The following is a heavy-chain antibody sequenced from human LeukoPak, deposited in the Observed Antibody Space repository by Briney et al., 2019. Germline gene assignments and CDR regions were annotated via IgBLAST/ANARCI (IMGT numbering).Heavy chain of an antibody. D-gene: IGHD2-15*01. Sequence: ASVKVSCKASGYTFISYDINWVRQATGQGLEWMGWMNPNSGNTGYAQKFQGRVTITRNTSISTAYMELSSLRSEDTAVYYCARGRYCSGGSCYRRYYFDYWGQGTLVTVSS. CDR1: GYTFISYD. V-gene: IGHV1-8*03. CDR2: MNPNSGNT. J-gene: IGHJ4*02. CDR3: ARGRYCSGGSCYRRYYFDY.